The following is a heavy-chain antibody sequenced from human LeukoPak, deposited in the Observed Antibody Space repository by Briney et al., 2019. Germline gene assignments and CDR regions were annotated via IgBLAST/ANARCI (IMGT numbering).Heavy chain of an antibody. V-gene: IGHV4-39*07. CDR1: GDSISSSNSY. CDR3: ARVSGYDWESFYDY. J-gene: IGHJ4*02. CDR2: IYYSGNT. D-gene: IGHD5-12*01. Sequence: SETLSLTCTVSGDSISSSNSYWGWIRQPPGKGLEWIGSIYYSGNTYYNPSLKSRVTISVDTSKNQFSLKLRSVTAADTAVYYCARVSGYDWESFYDYWGQGTLVTVSS.